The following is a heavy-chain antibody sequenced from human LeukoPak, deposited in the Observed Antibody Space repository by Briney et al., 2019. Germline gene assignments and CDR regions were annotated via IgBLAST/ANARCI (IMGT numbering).Heavy chain of an antibody. CDR3: ARGAYCSGGSCPGAFDI. CDR1: GFTFSSYA. J-gene: IGHJ3*02. CDR2: ISYDGSNK. D-gene: IGHD2-15*01. Sequence: GGSLRLSCAASGFTFSSYAMHWVRQAPGKGLEWVAVISYDGSNKYYADSVKGRFTISRDNSKNTLYLQMNSLRVEDTAVYYCARGAYCSGGSCPGAFDIWGQGTMVTVSS. V-gene: IGHV3-30-3*01.